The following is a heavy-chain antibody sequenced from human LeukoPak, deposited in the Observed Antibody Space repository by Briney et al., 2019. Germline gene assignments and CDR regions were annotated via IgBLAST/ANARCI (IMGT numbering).Heavy chain of an antibody. V-gene: IGHV3-30*02. D-gene: IGHD4/OR15-4a*01. CDR2: IRYDGSRK. CDR1: GFIFSSYG. CDR3: AKVSLNMVNDAFDI. J-gene: IGHJ3*02. Sequence: GGSLRLSCAASGFIFSSYGMHWVCQAPDKGLEWVAFIRYDGSRKYYADSVKGRFTISRDNSKNTLYLQMNSLRAEDTAMYYCAKVSLNMVNDAFDIWGQGTMVSVSS.